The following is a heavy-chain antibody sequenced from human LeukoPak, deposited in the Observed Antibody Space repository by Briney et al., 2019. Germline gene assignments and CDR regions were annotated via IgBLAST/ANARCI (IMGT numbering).Heavy chain of an antibody. CDR1: GYTFTSYG. V-gene: IGHV1-18*01. CDR2: ISAYNGNT. Sequence: ASVKVSCKASGYTFTSYGISWVRQAPGQGLEWMGWISAYNGNTNYAQKLQGRVTMTTDTSTSTAYMELRSLRSDDTAVYYCARDPEDYDSSGYYYGSSDYWGQGTLVTVSS. D-gene: IGHD3-22*01. J-gene: IGHJ4*02. CDR3: ARDPEDYDSSGYYYGSSDY.